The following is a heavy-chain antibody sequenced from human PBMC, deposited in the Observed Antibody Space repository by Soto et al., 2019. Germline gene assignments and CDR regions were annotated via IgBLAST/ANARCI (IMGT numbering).Heavy chain of an antibody. Sequence: GGSLRLSCAASGFTFSSYAMSWVRQAPGKGLEWVSAISGSGGSTYYADSVKGRFTISRDNSKNTLYLQMNSLRAEDTAVYYCAKGIAARPEYYYYGMDVWGQGTTVTVSS. CDR1: GFTFSSYA. CDR3: AKGIAARPEYYYYGMDV. J-gene: IGHJ6*02. CDR2: ISGSGGST. D-gene: IGHD6-6*01. V-gene: IGHV3-23*01.